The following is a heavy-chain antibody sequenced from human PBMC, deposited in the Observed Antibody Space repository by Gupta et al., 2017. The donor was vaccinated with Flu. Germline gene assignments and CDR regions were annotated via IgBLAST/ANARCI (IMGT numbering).Heavy chain of an antibody. CDR2: IWNDGSNK. V-gene: IGHV3-33*01. CDR3: ARSNYGDYSGHDAFDI. CDR1: GSIFSNYG. D-gene: IGHD4-17*01. J-gene: IGHJ3*02. Sequence: QEQLVESGGGVVQPGRSLRLSCAASGSIFSNYGMHWVRQAPGKGLEWVAVIWNDGSNKYYVDSVKGRFTISRDSSKNTLYLQMDSLRAEDTAMYYCARSNYGDYSGHDAFDIWDQGTMVTVSS.